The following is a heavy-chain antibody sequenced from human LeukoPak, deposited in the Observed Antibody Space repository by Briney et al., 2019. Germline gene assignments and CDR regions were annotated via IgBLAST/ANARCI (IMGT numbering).Heavy chain of an antibody. Sequence: GGSLRLSRVASGFTFSNAWLSWVRQAPGKGLEWVGRIKRKTVGGPTAYAAPVKGRFTISRDDSKNTLYLQMNTLKTEDTAVYYCTTASVTAYYYDSSGYYYFDYWGQGTLVTVSS. CDR1: GFTFSNAW. D-gene: IGHD3-22*01. J-gene: IGHJ4*02. V-gene: IGHV3-15*01. CDR2: IKRKTVGGPT. CDR3: TTASVTAYYYDSSGYYYFDY.